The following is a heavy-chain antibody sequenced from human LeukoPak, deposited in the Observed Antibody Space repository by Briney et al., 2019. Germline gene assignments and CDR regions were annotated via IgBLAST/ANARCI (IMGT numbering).Heavy chain of an antibody. Sequence: PSETLSLTCTVSGGSISSYYWSWIRQPAGKGLEWIGRFYISGSTNYNPSLKSRVTMSVDTSKNQFSLRLNSVTAADTAVYYCARDFLLQSEGLFDYWGQGTLVTVSS. CDR1: GGSISSYY. CDR3: ARDFLLQSEGLFDY. CDR2: FYISGST. J-gene: IGHJ4*02. V-gene: IGHV4-4*07. D-gene: IGHD4-11*01.